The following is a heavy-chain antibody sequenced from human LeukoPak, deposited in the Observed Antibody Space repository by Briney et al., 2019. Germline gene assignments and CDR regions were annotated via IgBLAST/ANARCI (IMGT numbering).Heavy chain of an antibody. CDR3: ARDLYGDYAWGRWFDP. CDR1: GGSISSYY. Sequence: KPSETLSLTCTVSGGSISSYYWSWIRQPPGKGLEWIGYIYYSGSTNYNPSLKSRVTISVDTSKNQFSLKLSSVTAADTAVYYCARDLYGDYAWGRWFDPWGQGTLVTVSS. D-gene: IGHD4-17*01. CDR2: IYYSGST. J-gene: IGHJ5*02. V-gene: IGHV4-59*12.